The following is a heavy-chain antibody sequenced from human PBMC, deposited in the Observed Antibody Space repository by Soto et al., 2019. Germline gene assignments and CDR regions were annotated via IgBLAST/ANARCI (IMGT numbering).Heavy chain of an antibody. J-gene: IGHJ4*02. CDR1: GDSISSYF. CDR3: ARDLAAVPRAFDY. Sequence: QEQLQESGPGLLKPSETLSLTCTVSGDSISSYFYIWVRQPPGKGLEWIGSVYYTGTTDYNPSLKSRVTISVDTSETQFSLNLRSVTAADTAVYYCARDLAAVPRAFDYWGRGTLVTVSS. CDR2: VYYTGTT. V-gene: IGHV4-59*01. D-gene: IGHD6-13*01.